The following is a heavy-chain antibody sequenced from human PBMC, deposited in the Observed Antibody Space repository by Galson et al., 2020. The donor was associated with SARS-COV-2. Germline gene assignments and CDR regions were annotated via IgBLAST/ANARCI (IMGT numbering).Heavy chain of an antibody. CDR2: FDPEDGET. CDR1: GYTLTELS. J-gene: IGHJ5*02. CDR3: ATAPAYCGGYCYFWFAP. D-gene: IGHD2-21*02. V-gene: IGHV1-24*01. Sequence: ASVKVSCKVSGYTLTELSMHWVRQAPGKGLEWMGGFDPEDGETIYAQKFQGRVTMTEDTSTDTAYMELSSLRSEDTAVYSCATAPAYCGGYCYFWFAPWGQGTLVTVSS.